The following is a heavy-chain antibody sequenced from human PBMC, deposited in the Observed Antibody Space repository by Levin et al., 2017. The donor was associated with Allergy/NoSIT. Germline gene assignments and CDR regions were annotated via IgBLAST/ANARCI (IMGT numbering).Heavy chain of an antibody. CDR1: GFTFSSYG. CDR3: ARDFESGIQQWSFVY. J-gene: IGHJ4*02. D-gene: IGHD5-18*01. CDR2: IWYDGSTQ. V-gene: IGHV3-33*01. Sequence: GESLKISCAASGFTFSSYGMHWVRQAPGKGLEWVAVIWYDGSTQNYADSVKGRFTISRDNSKNTLYLQMNSLRAEDTAVYYCARDFESGIQQWSFVYWGQGTLVTVSS.